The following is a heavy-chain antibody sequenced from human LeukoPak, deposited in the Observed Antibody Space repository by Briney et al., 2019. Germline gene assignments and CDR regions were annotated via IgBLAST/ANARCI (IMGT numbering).Heavy chain of an antibody. J-gene: IGHJ5*02. V-gene: IGHV3-74*01. CDR2: LNSDGSST. CDR3: ARRGDL. Sequence: PGGSLRLSCAASGFTFSSYWMHWVRQAPGKGLVWVSRLNSDGSSTGYADSVKGRFTISRDNAKNSLYLQMDSLRAEDTGIYYCARRGDLWGQGTLVTVSS. CDR1: GFTFSSYW.